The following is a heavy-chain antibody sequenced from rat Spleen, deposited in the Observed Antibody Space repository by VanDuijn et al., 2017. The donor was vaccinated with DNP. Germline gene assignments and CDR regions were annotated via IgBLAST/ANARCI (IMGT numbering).Heavy chain of an antibody. J-gene: IGHJ3*01. V-gene: IGHV3-1*01. CDR3: ATGGAGIWFAY. CDR2: ISYSGTT. D-gene: IGHD4-2*01. CDR1: GSSIISNY. Sequence: EVQLQESGSGLVKPSQSLSLTCSVTGSSIISNYWAWIRKFPGNKMEWTGYISYSGTTSYNPSLKSRIPITRDTSKNQFFLQLNSVTTEDTATYYCATGGAGIWFAYWGQGTLVTVSS.